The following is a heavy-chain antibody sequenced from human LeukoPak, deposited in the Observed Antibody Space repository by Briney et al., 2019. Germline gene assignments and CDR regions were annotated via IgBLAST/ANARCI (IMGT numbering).Heavy chain of an antibody. J-gene: IGHJ4*02. Sequence: GWSLRLSFVASGCIFLSYLMRWVRPAPGRGLDWGSDIGGSGDSTYYADSVKARFTISRDNSNNTLYLQMNGLRAEDTAVYYCAKDVRLRSHDYWGQGTLVTVSS. CDR2: IGGSGDST. CDR3: AKDVRLRSHDY. CDR1: GCIFLSYL. V-gene: IGHV3-23*01. D-gene: IGHD5-12*01.